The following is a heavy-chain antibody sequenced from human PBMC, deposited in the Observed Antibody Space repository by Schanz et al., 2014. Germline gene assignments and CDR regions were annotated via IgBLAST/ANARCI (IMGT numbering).Heavy chain of an antibody. D-gene: IGHD1-26*01. Sequence: EVQLVESGGGLIQPGGSLRLSCAASGFGFSSYSMNWVRQAPGKGLEWVSYISGSSRTIYYADSMKGRFTVSRDNAENALYLQINSLGAEATGLYFWAGGGSGSHGRLDYWGHGTLVTVSS. V-gene: IGHV3-48*01. CDR1: GFGFSSYS. CDR3: AGGGSGSHGRLDY. CDR2: ISGSSRTI. J-gene: IGHJ4*01.